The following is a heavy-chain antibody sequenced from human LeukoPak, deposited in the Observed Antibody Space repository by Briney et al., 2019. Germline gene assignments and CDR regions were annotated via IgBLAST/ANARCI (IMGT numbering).Heavy chain of an antibody. CDR1: GYTFTGYY. CDR2: INPNSGGT. Sequence: ASVKVSCKASGYTFTGYYMHWVRQAPGQGLEWMGWINPNSGGTNYAQKFQGRVTITADESTSTAYMELSSLRSEDTAVYYCARAEYSSSWFDYWGQGTLVTVSS. CDR3: ARAEYSSSWFDY. V-gene: IGHV1-2*02. D-gene: IGHD6-13*01. J-gene: IGHJ4*02.